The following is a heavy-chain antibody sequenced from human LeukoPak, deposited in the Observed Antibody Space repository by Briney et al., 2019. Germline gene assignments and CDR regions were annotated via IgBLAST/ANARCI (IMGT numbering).Heavy chain of an antibody. CDR2: ISSSGSTI. V-gene: IGHV3-11*04. CDR3: ARDSFVVVAATYWYFDL. D-gene: IGHD2-15*01. Sequence: GGSLRLSCAASGFMFEEYAMHWVRLVPGKGLEWVSYISSSGSTIYYADSVKGRFTISRDNAKNSLYLQMNSLRAEDTAVYYCARDSFVVVAATYWYFDLWGRGTLVTVSS. J-gene: IGHJ2*01. CDR1: GFMFEEYA.